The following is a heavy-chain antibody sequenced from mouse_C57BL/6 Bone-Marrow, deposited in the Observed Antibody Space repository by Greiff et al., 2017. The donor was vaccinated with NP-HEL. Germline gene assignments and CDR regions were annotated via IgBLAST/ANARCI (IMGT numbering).Heavy chain of an antibody. V-gene: IGHV1-19*01. CDR3: AREGIYYYGSSYDGYFDV. CDR2: INPYNGGT. J-gene: IGHJ1*03. Sequence: EVQRVESGPVLVKPGASVKMSCKASGYTFTDYYMNWVKQSHGKSLEWIGVINPYNGGTSYNQKFKGKATLTVDKSSSTAYMELNSLTSEDSAVYYCAREGIYYYGSSYDGYFDVWGTGTTVTVSS. D-gene: IGHD1-1*01. CDR1: GYTFTDYY.